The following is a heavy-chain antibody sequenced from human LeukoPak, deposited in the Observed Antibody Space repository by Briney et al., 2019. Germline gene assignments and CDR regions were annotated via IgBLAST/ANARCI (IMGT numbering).Heavy chain of an antibody. V-gene: IGHV3-48*01. J-gene: IGHJ4*02. Sequence: AGGALRLSCAAYGFTFRSYSMNWVRQAPGKGLEWVSYISSSSTIYYADSVKGRFTISRDNAKNSLYLQMNSLRAEDTAVYYCARVLELRRPSWGQGTLVTVSS. CDR3: ARVLELRRPS. CDR1: GFTFRSYS. D-gene: IGHD1-7*01. CDR2: ISSSSTI.